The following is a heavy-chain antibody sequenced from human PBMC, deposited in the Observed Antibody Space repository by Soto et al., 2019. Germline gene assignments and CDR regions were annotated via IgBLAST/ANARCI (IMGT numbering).Heavy chain of an antibody. J-gene: IGHJ4*02. CDR2: IYHSGST. Sequence: SETLSLTCAVSGGSISSSNWWSWVRQPPGKGLEWIGEIYHSGSTNYNPSLKSRVTISVDKSKNQFSLKLSSVTAADTAVYYCAKMDTAMVTTFDYWGQGTLVTVSS. CDR3: AKMDTAMVTTFDY. D-gene: IGHD5-18*01. V-gene: IGHV4-4*02. CDR1: GGSISSSNW.